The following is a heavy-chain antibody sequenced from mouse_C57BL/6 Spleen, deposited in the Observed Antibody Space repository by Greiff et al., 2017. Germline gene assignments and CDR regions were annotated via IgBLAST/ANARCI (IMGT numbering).Heavy chain of an antibody. CDR3: ARNQRLTTVGARGYFDV. CDR1: GFSLTSYA. CDR2: IWTGGGT. J-gene: IGHJ1*03. D-gene: IGHD1-1*01. Sequence: VQLQQSGPGLVAPSQSLSITCTVSGFSLTSYAISWVRQPPGKGLEWLGVIWTGGGTNYNSALNSRLSISKDNSKSQVFLKMNSLQTDDTDRYYCARNQRLTTVGARGYFDVWGTGTTVTVSS. V-gene: IGHV2-9-1*01.